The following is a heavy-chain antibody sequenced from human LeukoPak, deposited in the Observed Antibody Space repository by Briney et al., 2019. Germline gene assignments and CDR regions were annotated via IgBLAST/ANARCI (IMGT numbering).Heavy chain of an antibody. CDR1: GFAFSGFA. D-gene: IGHD3-16*01. CDR3: AKDYAVGSIDY. V-gene: IGHV3-23*01. Sequence: GGSLRLSCAASGFAFSGFAMSWIRQAPGKGLEWVSSISRSGESTFYADSVRGRFTISRDNSKNTVSLQMESLRAEDTALYYCAKDYAVGSIDYWGQRTLVTVSS. CDR2: ISRSGEST. J-gene: IGHJ4*02.